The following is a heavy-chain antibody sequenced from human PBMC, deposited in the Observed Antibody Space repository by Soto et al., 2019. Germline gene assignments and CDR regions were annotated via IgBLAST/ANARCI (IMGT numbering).Heavy chain of an antibody. CDR3: ARLRIGHFSGGSCYGFFDP. Sequence: SETLSLTCTVSGGSISSYYWSWIRQPPGKGLEWIGYIYYSGSTNYNPSLKSRVTISVDTSKNQFSLKLSSVTAADTAVYYCARLRIGHFSGGSCYGFFDPWGQGPLVTVS. CDR1: GGSISSYY. CDR2: IYYSGST. J-gene: IGHJ5*02. V-gene: IGHV4-59*08. D-gene: IGHD2-15*01.